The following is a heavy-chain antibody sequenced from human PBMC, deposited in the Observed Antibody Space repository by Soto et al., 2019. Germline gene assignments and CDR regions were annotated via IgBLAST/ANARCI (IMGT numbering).Heavy chain of an antibody. CDR1: GGSISSYY. CDR3: GRDGGYSYGVRSFDY. V-gene: IGHV4-59*01. CDR2: IYYSGST. J-gene: IGHJ4*02. D-gene: IGHD5-18*01. Sequence: SETLSLTCTVSGGSISSYYWSWIRQPPGKGLEWIGYIYYSGSTNYNPSLKSRVTISVDTSKNQFSLKLSSVTAADTAVYYCGRDGGYSYGVRSFDYWGQGTLVTVSS.